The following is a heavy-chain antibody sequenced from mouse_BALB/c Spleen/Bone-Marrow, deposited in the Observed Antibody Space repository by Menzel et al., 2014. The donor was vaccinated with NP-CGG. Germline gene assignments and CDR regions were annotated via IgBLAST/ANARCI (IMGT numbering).Heavy chain of an antibody. CDR3: AKNYYYGYVAY. CDR1: GFDFSRYW. V-gene: IGHV4-1*02. Sequence: EVKLLESGGGLVQPGGSLRLSCAASGFDFSRYWMTWARQAPGKGLEWIGEINPDSSTINYTPSLKDKFIISRDNAKNTLYLQMSKVRSEDTALYYCAKNYYYGYVAYWGQGTLVTVSA. J-gene: IGHJ3*01. CDR2: INPDSSTI. D-gene: IGHD1-2*01.